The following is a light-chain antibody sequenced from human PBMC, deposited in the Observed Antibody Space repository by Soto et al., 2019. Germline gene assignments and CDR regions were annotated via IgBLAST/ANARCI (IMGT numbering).Light chain of an antibody. Sequence: DIQLTQSPSFLSASVGDTVTITCRASQGMSTYLAWYQQKPGKVPKLLIRSASTLQSGVPPRFSGGVSGTEFTLTISTLQPDDSGIYYCQQLNGYQLAFRGRTNVEIK. V-gene: IGKV1-9*01. J-gene: IGKJ4*01. CDR2: SAS. CDR1: QGMSTY. CDR3: QQLNGYQLA.